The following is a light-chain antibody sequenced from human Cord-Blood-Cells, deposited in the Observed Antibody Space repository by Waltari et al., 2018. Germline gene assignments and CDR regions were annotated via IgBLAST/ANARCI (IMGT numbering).Light chain of an antibody. CDR2: DVS. CDR3: CSYAGSYVV. V-gene: IGLV2-11*01. J-gene: IGLJ2*01. Sequence: QSALTQPRSVSGSPGQSVTISCTGTSSDVGGYNYVSWYQQHPGKAPKLIVYDVSTRPVVCPDLFSVSTAGHTASLTISELQAGDEADYYCCSYAGSYVVFGGGTKLTVL. CDR1: SSDVGGYNY.